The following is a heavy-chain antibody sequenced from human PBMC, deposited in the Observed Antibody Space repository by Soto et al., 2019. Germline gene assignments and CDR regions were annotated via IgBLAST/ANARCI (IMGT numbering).Heavy chain of an antibody. V-gene: IGHV3-11*06. Sequence: QVQVVESGGGLVKPGGSLRLSCAASVFSFSDYYMNWIRQAPGKGLEWVSYISSSSDYTKYADSVKGVFTISRDNAKSSLYLQMNSLRAEDTAVSYCARGGVRGTTSRGQVYNWRQGTLVTVSS. D-gene: IGHD1-7*01. CDR2: ISSSSDYT. CDR3: ARGGVRGTTSRGQVYN. CDR1: VFSFSDYY. J-gene: IGHJ4*02.